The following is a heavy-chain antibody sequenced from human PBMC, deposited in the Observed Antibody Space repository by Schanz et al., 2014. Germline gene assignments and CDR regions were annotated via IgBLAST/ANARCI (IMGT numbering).Heavy chain of an antibody. CDR2: IIPIHGIV. Sequence: QVQLVQSGAEVKKPGASVKVSCKTSGYTFSSYGITWVRQARGQGLEWMGRIIPIHGIVNYAQRFQDRVRITADKSTSTAYMELSSLRSDDTAVYYCARGGGPEDVFDIWGQGTILTVSS. CDR1: GYTFSSYG. J-gene: IGHJ3*02. CDR3: ARGGGPEDVFDI. V-gene: IGHV1-69*04. D-gene: IGHD5-12*01.